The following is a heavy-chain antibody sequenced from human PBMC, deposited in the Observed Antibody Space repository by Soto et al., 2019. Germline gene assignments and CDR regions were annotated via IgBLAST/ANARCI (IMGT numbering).Heavy chain of an antibody. CDR3: ATYGAVTFEYYFDY. V-gene: IGHV1-24*01. Sequence: ASVKVSCKVSGYTLTELSMHWVRQAPGKGLEWMGGFDPEDGETIYAQKFQGRVTMTEDTSTDTAYMELSSLRPEDTAVYYCATYGAVTFEYYFDYWGQGTLVTVSS. D-gene: IGHD4-17*01. CDR2: FDPEDGET. CDR1: GYTLTELS. J-gene: IGHJ4*02.